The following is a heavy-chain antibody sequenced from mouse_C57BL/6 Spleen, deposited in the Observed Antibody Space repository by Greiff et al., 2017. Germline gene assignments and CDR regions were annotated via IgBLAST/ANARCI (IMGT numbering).Heavy chain of an antibody. J-gene: IGHJ3*01. Sequence: QVQLQQPGAELVKPGASVKMSCKASGYTFTRYWITWVKQRPGQGLEWIGDIYPGSGSTNYNEKFKSKATLTVDTSSCTAYVQLSSLTSEDAAVYYCARRFADWGQGTLVTVTA. CDR2: IYPGSGST. CDR3: ARRFAD. CDR1: GYTFTRYW. V-gene: IGHV1-55*01.